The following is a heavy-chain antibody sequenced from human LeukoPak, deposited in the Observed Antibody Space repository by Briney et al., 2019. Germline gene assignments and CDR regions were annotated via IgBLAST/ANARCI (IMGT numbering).Heavy chain of an antibody. Sequence: PSETLSLTCAVSGYSISSGYYWGWIRQPPGKGLEWIGSTYHSGSTYYNPSLKSRVTISVDTSKNQFSLKLSSLTAADTAVYYCARLNYYDSSGYYYSPGNWFDPWGQGTLVTVSS. D-gene: IGHD3-22*01. CDR2: TYHSGST. J-gene: IGHJ5*02. CDR1: GYSISSGYY. CDR3: ARLNYYDSSGYYYSPGNWFDP. V-gene: IGHV4-38-2*01.